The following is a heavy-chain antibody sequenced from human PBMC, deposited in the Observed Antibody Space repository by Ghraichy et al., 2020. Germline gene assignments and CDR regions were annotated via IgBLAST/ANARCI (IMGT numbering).Heavy chain of an antibody. CDR2: ITGSTFTI. CDR1: GFTFSDYS. D-gene: IGHD1-26*01. CDR3: ARGLIVGATNFDY. J-gene: IGHJ4*01. Sequence: GGSLRLSCAASGFTFSDYSMNWVRQAPGKGLEWISYITGSTFTIYYADSVKGRFTISRDNAKNSLSLQMNNLRAEDTAVYYCARGLIVGATNFDYWGHGTLVTVSS. V-gene: IGHV3-48*01.